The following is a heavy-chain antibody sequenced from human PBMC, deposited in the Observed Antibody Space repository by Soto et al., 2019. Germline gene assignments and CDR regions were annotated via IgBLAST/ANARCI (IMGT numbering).Heavy chain of an antibody. D-gene: IGHD1-20*01. V-gene: IGHV3-23*01. CDR2: ISGSAAST. J-gene: IGHJ6*02. CDR3: AREVNWNDGHMDV. CDR1: GFTFSSYA. Sequence: PGGSLRLSCAASGFTFSSYAMTWVRQAPGKGLEWVSVISGSAASTYHADSVKGRFTISRDNSKNTLYLQMNSLRAEDTAVYYCAREVNWNDGHMDVWGQGTTVTVSS.